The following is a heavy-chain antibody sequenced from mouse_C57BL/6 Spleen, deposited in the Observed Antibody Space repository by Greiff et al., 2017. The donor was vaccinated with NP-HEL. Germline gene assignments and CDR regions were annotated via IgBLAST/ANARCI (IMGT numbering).Heavy chain of an antibody. V-gene: IGHV1-59*01. CDR2: IDPSDSYT. CDR1: GYTFTSYW. J-gene: IGHJ4*01. Sequence: QVQLQQPGAELVRPGTSVKLSCKASGYTFTSYWMHWVKQRPGQGLEWIGVIDPSDSYTNYNQKFKGKATLTVDTSSSTAYMQLSSLTSEDSAVYYCARTGGYDVMDDWGQGTSVTVSS. D-gene: IGHD2-2*01. CDR3: ARTGGYDVMDD.